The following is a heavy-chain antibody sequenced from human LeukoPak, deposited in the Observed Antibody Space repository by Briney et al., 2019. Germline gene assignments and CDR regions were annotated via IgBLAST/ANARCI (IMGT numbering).Heavy chain of an antibody. CDR3: ARDVDGDFDY. Sequence: GGSLRLSCAASGFTFSRYWMNWVRQAPGKGLEWVANIKQDGSEKQYVDSVKGRFTISRDNAKNSLYLQMNSLRAEDTAMYYCARDVDGDFDYWGQGTLGTVSS. J-gene: IGHJ4*02. D-gene: IGHD4-17*01. V-gene: IGHV3-7*03. CDR2: IKQDGSEK. CDR1: GFTFSRYW.